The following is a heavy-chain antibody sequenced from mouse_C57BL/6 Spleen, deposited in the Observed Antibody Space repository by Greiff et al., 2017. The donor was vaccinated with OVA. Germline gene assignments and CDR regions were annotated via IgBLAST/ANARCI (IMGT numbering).Heavy chain of an antibody. CDR3: ARGRNNYYVSSHWYFDV. CDR1: GYTFTSYW. Sequence: QVQLQQPGAELVRPGSSVKLSCKASGYTFTSYWMHWVKQRPIQGLEWIGNIDPSDSETHYNQKFKDKATLTVDNSSSTAYMQLSSLTSEDSAVYYCARGRNNYYVSSHWYFDVWGTGTTVTVSS. D-gene: IGHD1-1*01. CDR2: IDPSDSET. J-gene: IGHJ1*03. V-gene: IGHV1-52*01.